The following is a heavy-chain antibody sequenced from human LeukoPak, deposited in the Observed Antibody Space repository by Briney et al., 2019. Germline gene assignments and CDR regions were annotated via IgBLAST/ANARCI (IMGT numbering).Heavy chain of an antibody. V-gene: IGHV3-21*01. CDR3: AELGITMIGGV. Sequence: PGGSLRLSCAASGFTFSDYSMNWVRQAPGKGLEWVSTISSSGSSIFYAASVKGRFTISRDNAKNSLYLQMNSLRAEDTAVYYCAELGITMIGGVWGKGTTVTISS. CDR1: GFTFSDYS. J-gene: IGHJ6*04. CDR2: ISSSGSSI. D-gene: IGHD3-10*02.